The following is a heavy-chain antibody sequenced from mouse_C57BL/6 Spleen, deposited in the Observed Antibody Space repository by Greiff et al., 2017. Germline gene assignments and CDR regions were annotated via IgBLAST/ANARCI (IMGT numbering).Heavy chain of an antibody. J-gene: IGHJ3*01. Sequence: EVKLMESGGGLVQPGGSMKLSCAASGFTFSDAWMDWVRQSPEKGLEWVAEIRNKANNHATYYAESVKGRFTISRDDSNSSVYLQMTSLRAEDTGIDYCTSLGAWFAYWGQGTLVTVSA. CDR1: GFTFSDAW. CDR3: TSLGAWFAY. V-gene: IGHV6-6*01. D-gene: IGHD4-1*01. CDR2: IRNKANNHAT.